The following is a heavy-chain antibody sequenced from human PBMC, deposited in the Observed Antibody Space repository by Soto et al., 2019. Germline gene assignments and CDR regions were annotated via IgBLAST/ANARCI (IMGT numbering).Heavy chain of an antibody. Sequence: ASVKVSCKASGYTFTSYIMHWVRQAPGQRLEWMGWINAGNGNTKYSQRLQGRVTITRDTSASAAYMELSSLRSEDTAVYYCARTAGPTPFDPWGQGTLVTVSS. J-gene: IGHJ5*02. D-gene: IGHD6-19*01. CDR1: GYTFTSYI. V-gene: IGHV1-3*01. CDR3: ARTAGPTPFDP. CDR2: INAGNGNT.